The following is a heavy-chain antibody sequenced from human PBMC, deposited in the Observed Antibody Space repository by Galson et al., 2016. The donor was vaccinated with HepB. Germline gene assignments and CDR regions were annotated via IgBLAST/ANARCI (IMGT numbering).Heavy chain of an antibody. V-gene: IGHV3-21*04. CDR3: ARERGGTYYFDY. Sequence: SLRLSCAASGFTFSTYSMNWVRQAPGKGLEWVSSINSNSGYMFYADSVKGRFTTSRDNAKNSLYLQMNSLRAEDTAVYYCARERGGTYYFDYWGQGTLVTVSS. J-gene: IGHJ4*02. D-gene: IGHD1-26*01. CDR1: GFTFSTYS. CDR2: INSNSGYM.